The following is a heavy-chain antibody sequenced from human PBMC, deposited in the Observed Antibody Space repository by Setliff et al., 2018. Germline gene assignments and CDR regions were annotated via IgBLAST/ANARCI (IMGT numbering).Heavy chain of an antibody. V-gene: IGHV1-18*01. CDR3: SRLVRYCTTTTCQRASGDDY. D-gene: IGHD2-8*01. J-gene: IGHJ4*02. CDR1: GYTFTNYG. CDR2: ISPYSGNT. Sequence: ASVKVSCKASGYTFTNYGVTWVRQAPGQGLEWMGWISPYSGNTYYAPELQGRVTLTTDTSTTTAYLELRSLTSDDTAVYYCSRLVRYCTTTTCQRASGDDYWGQGTLVPSPQ.